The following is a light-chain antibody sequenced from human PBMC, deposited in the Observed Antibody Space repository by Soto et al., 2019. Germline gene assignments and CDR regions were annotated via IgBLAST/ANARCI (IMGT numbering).Light chain of an antibody. J-gene: IGKJ1*01. V-gene: IGKV1-5*01. Sequence: DIQMTQSPSTLSASVGDRVTITCRASQSISNWLAWYQQKPGKAPKLLIYDVSNLEKGVPSRFSGSGSGAEFTLTISSLQPDDFATYYCQHYNSYSEAFGQGTKVDIK. CDR2: DVS. CDR1: QSISNW. CDR3: QHYNSYSEA.